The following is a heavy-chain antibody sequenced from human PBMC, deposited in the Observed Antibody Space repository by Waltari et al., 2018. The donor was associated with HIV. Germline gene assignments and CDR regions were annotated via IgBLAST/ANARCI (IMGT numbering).Heavy chain of an antibody. V-gene: IGHV4-4*02. CDR1: GRSINANRL. CDR2: IFYSGST. D-gene: IGHD3-22*01. J-gene: IGHJ4*02. CDR3: AREPGGYYNS. Sequence: QLQLQESGPGLVKHSGPLSLTCAVSGRSINANRLWGWVGQPPGKGLEWIGEIFYSGSTKFNPSLKSRVTISVDKSKNQFSLNLSSVTAADTAMYYCAREPGGYYNSWGQGTLVTVSS.